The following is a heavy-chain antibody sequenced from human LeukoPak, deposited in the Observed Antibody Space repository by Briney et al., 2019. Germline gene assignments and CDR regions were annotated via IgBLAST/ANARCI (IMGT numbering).Heavy chain of an antibody. Sequence: GGSLRLSCAASGFTFSSYAMHWVRQAPGKGLEWMANIKQDGSEKYYVDSVKGRFTISRDNAKNSLYLQMNSLRAEDTAVYYCARDTYDSSGYELYYFDYWGQGTLVTVSS. D-gene: IGHD3-22*01. CDR2: IKQDGSEK. CDR3: ARDTYDSSGYELYYFDY. V-gene: IGHV3-7*01. CDR1: GFTFSSYA. J-gene: IGHJ4*02.